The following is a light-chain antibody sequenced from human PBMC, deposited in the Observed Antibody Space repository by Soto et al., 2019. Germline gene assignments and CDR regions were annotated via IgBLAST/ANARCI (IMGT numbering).Light chain of an antibody. CDR2: GAS. CDR3: QHYNNLPLA. J-gene: IGKJ4*01. CDR1: QSIGSN. Sequence: EIVMTQSPGNLSLSPGERATLSCRASQSIGSNLAWYQQKPGQSPRLLIFGASTRAPGIPARFSGSGSGTEFTLAISGLQSEDFAVYHCQHYNNLPLAFGGGTEVEIK. V-gene: IGKV3-15*01.